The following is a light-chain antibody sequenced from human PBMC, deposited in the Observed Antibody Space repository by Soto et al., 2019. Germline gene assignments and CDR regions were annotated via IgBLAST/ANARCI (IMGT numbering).Light chain of an antibody. CDR1: QSVSSS. CDR2: GAS. V-gene: IGKV3-15*01. J-gene: IGKJ3*01. CDR3: QQYHDWPFT. Sequence: EIVMTQSPATLSVSPGERATLSCRASQSVSSSLGWYQQKPGRAPRLLMYGASTRATGIPARFSGSGSGTEFSLTISSLQSEDFAVYYCQQYHDWPFTFGPGTTVDIK.